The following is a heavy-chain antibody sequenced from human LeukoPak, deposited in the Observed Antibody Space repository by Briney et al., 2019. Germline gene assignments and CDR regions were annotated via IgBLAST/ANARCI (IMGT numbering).Heavy chain of an antibody. V-gene: IGHV3-30-3*01. Sequence: PGGSLRLSCAASGFTFSSYAMHWVRRAPGKGLEWVAVISYDGSNKYYADSVKGRFTISRDNSKNTLYLQMNSLRAEDTAVYYCARDSDYYDSSGYYNPGDYWGQGTLVTVSS. D-gene: IGHD3-22*01. CDR3: ARDSDYYDSSGYYNPGDY. CDR1: GFTFSSYA. CDR2: ISYDGSNK. J-gene: IGHJ4*02.